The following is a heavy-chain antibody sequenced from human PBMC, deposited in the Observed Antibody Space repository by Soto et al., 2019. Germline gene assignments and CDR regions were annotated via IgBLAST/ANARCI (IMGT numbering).Heavy chain of an antibody. V-gene: IGHV4-59*02. J-gene: IGHJ6*02. CDR2: IFYRGTT. CDR3: TRHAIIARLQYGMDV. Sequence: PSETLSLTCTVSGGSVSGYYWSWIRQSPGRGLEWLGYIFYRGTTLYSPSVQSRLSITVDTSKNQFSLKMRSVTAADTAIYYCTRHAIIARLQYGMDVWRRGTTVTVSS. CDR1: GGSVSGYY. D-gene: IGHD1-26*01.